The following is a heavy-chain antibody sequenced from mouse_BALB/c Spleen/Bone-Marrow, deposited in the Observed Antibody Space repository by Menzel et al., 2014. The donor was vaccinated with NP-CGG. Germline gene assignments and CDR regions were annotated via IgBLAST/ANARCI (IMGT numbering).Heavy chain of an antibody. V-gene: IGHV2-9*02. D-gene: IGHD2-4*01. Sequence: QVQLQQSGPGLVSPSQSLSIPCTVSGFSLTSYGVHWVRQPPGKGLEWLGVIWAGGNTNYNSALMSRLSISKDNSKSQVFLKMNRLQTDDTAMYYCAREGSTMITTAFAYWGQGTLVTVSA. CDR1: GFSLTSYG. CDR2: IWAGGNT. CDR3: AREGSTMITTAFAY. J-gene: IGHJ3*01.